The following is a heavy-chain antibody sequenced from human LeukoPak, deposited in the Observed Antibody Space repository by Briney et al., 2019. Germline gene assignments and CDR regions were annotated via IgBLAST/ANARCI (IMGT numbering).Heavy chain of an antibody. CDR3: ASSHCGGDCYSDYYYVDV. D-gene: IGHD2-21*01. CDR2: INPSGGST. V-gene: IGHV1-46*03. J-gene: IGHJ6*03. Sequence: GASVKVSCKASGYTFTSYYMHWVRQAPGQGLEWMGIINPSGGSTSYAQKFQGRVTMTRDTSTSTVYMELSSLRSEETAVYYCASSHCGGDCYSDYYYVDVWGKGTTVTVSS. CDR1: GYTFTSYY.